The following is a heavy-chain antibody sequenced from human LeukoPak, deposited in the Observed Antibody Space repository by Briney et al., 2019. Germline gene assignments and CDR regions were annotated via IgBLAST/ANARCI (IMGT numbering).Heavy chain of an antibody. CDR1: GYTFTSYD. J-gene: IGHJ4*02. Sequence: ASVKVSCKASGYTFTSYDINWVRQATGQGLEWMGWINPNSGGTNYAQKFQGWVTMTRDTSISTAYMELSRLRSDDTAVYYCARDHCSGGSCYSYYYWGQGTLVTVSS. D-gene: IGHD2-15*01. CDR3: ARDHCSGGSCYSYYY. V-gene: IGHV1-2*04. CDR2: INPNSGGT.